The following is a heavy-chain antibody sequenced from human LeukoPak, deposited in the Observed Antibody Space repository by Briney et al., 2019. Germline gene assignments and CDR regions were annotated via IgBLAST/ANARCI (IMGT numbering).Heavy chain of an antibody. D-gene: IGHD1-26*01. Sequence: GGSLRLSCAASGFTFSSYSMNWVRQAPGKGLEWVSSISSSSRNIYYADSVKGRFTISRDNAKNSLYLQMNSLRAEDTAVYYCAKHSRGSFRGASAFDYWGQGTVVTVSS. CDR2: ISSSSRNI. J-gene: IGHJ4*02. CDR1: GFTFSSYS. CDR3: AKHSRGSFRGASAFDY. V-gene: IGHV3-21*01.